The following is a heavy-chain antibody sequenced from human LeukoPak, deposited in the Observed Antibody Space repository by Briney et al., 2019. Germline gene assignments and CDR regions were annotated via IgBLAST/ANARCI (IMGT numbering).Heavy chain of an antibody. Sequence: GASVKVSCKASGNTFSDYYLHWVRQAPGQGLESIGVIHPRDGDISYRQDFLGRLTLTRDLSTNTFYMELSSLRSEDTALYYCARVPLRFDSPDTYDIWGQGTMVTVSS. J-gene: IGHJ3*02. CDR3: ARVPLRFDSPDTYDI. CDR2: IHPRDGDI. V-gene: IGHV1-46*01. CDR1: GNTFSDYY. D-gene: IGHD3-22*01.